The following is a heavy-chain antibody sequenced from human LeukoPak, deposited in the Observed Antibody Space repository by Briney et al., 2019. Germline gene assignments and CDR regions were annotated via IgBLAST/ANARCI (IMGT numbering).Heavy chain of an antibody. Sequence: KPSETLSLTCTVSGGSISSYYWSWIRQPPGKGLEWIGYISDSVSTNYNPSLKSRVSISVDTSNNQSSLKLSSVTAADTAVYYCARGQQQLSRWGQGTLVTVSS. V-gene: IGHV4-59*01. CDR2: ISDSVST. CDR3: ARGQQQLSR. J-gene: IGHJ4*02. CDR1: GGSISSYY. D-gene: IGHD6-13*01.